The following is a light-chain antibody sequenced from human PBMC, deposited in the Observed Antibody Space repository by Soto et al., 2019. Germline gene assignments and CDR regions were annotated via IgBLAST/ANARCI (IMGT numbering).Light chain of an antibody. CDR3: QQYDIYST. J-gene: IGKJ1*01. CDR1: QSIGRW. V-gene: IGKV1-5*01. CDR2: DAS. Sequence: DIQMTKSPSTLSASLGDRVTITCRTSQSIGRWLAWYQQRPGKAPKLLIYDASKLESGVPSRFSGSGSGTEFTLNISSLQPDDFATYYCQQYDIYSTFGQGTKVDI.